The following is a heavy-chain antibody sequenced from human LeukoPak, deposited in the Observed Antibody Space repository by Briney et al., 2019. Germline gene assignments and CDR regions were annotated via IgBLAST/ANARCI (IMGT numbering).Heavy chain of an antibody. CDR3: ARDQDENYGGNFDAFDI. J-gene: IGHJ3*02. D-gene: IGHD4-23*01. Sequence: GGTLRLSCAASGFTFSSYAMHWVRQAPGKGLEWVAVISYDGSNKYYADSVKGRFTISRDNSKNTLYLQMNSLRAEDTAVYYCARDQDENYGGNFDAFDIWGQGTMVTVSS. CDR2: ISYDGSNK. CDR1: GFTFSSYA. V-gene: IGHV3-30-3*01.